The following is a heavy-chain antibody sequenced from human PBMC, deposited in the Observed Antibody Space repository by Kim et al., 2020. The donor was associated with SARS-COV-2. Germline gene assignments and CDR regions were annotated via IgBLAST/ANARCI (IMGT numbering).Heavy chain of an antibody. CDR3: ARAQRGRAMIVVVISYYYYAMDV. CDR2: MNPNSGNT. V-gene: IGHV1-8*01. J-gene: IGHJ6*02. CDR1: GYTFTSYD. Sequence: ASVKVSCKASGYTFTSYDINWGRQATGQGLEWMGWMNPNSGNTGYAQKCQGRVTITRNTSIRTAYMEVSSLRTEDTAVYYCARAQRGRAMIVVVISYYYYAMDVWGQGTTVTVSS. D-gene: IGHD3-22*01.